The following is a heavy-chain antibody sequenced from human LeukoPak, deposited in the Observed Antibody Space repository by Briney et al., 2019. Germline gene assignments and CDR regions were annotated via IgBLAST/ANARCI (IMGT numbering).Heavy chain of an antibody. CDR3: ARTDPYYYDSSGYYYVWDH. V-gene: IGHV3-53*04. CDR2: IYSGGST. CDR1: GFTVSSNY. J-gene: IGHJ4*02. Sequence: GGSLRLSCAASGFTVSSNYMSWVRQAPGKGLEWVSVIYSGGSTYYADSVKGRFTISRHNSKNTLYLQTNSLRAEDTAVYYCARTDPYYYDSSGYYYVWDHRGQGTLVTVSS. D-gene: IGHD3-22*01.